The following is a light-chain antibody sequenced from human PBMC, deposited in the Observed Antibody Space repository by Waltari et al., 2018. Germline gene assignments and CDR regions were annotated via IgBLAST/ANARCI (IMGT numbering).Light chain of an antibody. V-gene: IGKV2-28*01. J-gene: IGKJ3*01. CDR3: MQALQTVT. CDR1: QSLLHSNGYNY. Sequence: DIVMTQSPLSLPVTPGAPASISCRPSQSLLHSNGYNYLDWYLQKPGQSPQLLIYLGSNRASGVPDRFSGSGSGTDFTLKISRVEAEDVGVYYCMQALQTVTFGPGTKVEIK. CDR2: LGS.